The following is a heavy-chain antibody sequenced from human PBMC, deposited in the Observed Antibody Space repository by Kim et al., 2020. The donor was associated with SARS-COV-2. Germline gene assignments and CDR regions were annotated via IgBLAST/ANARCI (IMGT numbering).Heavy chain of an antibody. V-gene: IGHV4-39*01. D-gene: IGHD4-17*01. CDR3: ARHYGVTTVFNWYFEL. CDR2: IYYSGST. Sequence: SETLSLTCTVSGGSISSSSYYWGWIRQPPGKGLEWIGSIYYSGSTYYNPSLKSRVTISVDTSKNQFSLKLSSVTAADTPVYYCARHYGVTTVFNWYFELWGLGTLVTVSS. CDR1: GGSISSSSYY. J-gene: IGHJ2*01.